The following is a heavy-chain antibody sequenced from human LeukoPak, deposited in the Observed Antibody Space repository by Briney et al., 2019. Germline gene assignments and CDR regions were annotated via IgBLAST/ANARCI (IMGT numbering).Heavy chain of an antibody. Sequence: GRSQRLSCAASGFTFSSYAMSWVRQAPGKGLEWVSTISGSGDNTYYPDSVKGRFTISRDNSKSTLYLQMNSLRDDDSAAYFCARVYLERLTAGYFDHWGQGTQVTVSS. J-gene: IGHJ4*02. CDR2: ISGSGDNT. D-gene: IGHD2-8*01. V-gene: IGHV3-23*01. CDR3: ARVYLERLTAGYFDH. CDR1: GFTFSSYA.